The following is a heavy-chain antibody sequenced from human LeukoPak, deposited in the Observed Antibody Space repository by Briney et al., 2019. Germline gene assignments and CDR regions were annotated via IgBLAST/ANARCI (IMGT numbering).Heavy chain of an antibody. CDR2: IYHSGST. V-gene: IGHV4-38-2*02. D-gene: IGHD6-13*01. CDR1: GYSISSGYY. CDR3: ARGSSWQTGNLAFDY. Sequence: SETLSLTCTVSGYSISSGYYWGWIRQPPGKGLEWIGSIYHSGSTYYNPSLKSRVTISVDTSKNQFSLKLSSVTAADTAVYYCARGSSWQTGNLAFDYWGQGTLVTVSS. J-gene: IGHJ4*02.